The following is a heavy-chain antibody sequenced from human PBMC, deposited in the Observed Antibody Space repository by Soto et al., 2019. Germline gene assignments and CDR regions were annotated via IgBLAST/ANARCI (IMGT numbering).Heavy chain of an antibody. D-gene: IGHD2-2*01. CDR1: GFTFSSYA. Sequence: GGSLRLSCAASGFTFSSYAMSWVRQAPGKGLEWVSAISGSGGSTYYTDSVKGRFIISRDNSKSTLYLQMNSLRAEDTAVYYCAKEPYCSSTSCYGGAFDIWGQGTMVTVSS. CDR2: ISGSGGST. CDR3: AKEPYCSSTSCYGGAFDI. J-gene: IGHJ3*02. V-gene: IGHV3-23*01.